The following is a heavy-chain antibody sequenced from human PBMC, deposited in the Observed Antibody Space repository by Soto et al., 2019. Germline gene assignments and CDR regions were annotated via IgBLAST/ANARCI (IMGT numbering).Heavy chain of an antibody. V-gene: IGHV4-30-2*01. CDR1: GGSISSGGYS. Sequence: SETLSLTCAVSGGSISSGGYSWSWIRQPPWKGLEWIGYIYHSGSTYYNPSLKSRVTISVDRSKNQFSLKLSSVTAADTAVYYCARDNYYYDSSGGHNWFDPWGQGTLVNVSS. D-gene: IGHD3-22*01. J-gene: IGHJ5*02. CDR2: IYHSGST. CDR3: ARDNYYYDSSGGHNWFDP.